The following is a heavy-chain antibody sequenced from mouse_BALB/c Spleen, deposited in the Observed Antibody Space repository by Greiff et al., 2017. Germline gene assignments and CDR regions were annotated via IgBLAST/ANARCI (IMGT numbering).Heavy chain of an antibody. CDR3: ANRYDAMDY. CDR1: GYNFTSYW. V-gene: IGHV1-55*01. Sequence: VQLQQPGAELVKPGTSVKLSCKASGYNFTSYWINWVKLRPGQGLEWIGDIYPGSGSTNYNEKFKSKATLTVDTSSSTAYMQLSSLASEDSALYDCANRYDAMDYWGQGTSVTVSS. D-gene: IGHD2-14*01. CDR2: IYPGSGST. J-gene: IGHJ4*01.